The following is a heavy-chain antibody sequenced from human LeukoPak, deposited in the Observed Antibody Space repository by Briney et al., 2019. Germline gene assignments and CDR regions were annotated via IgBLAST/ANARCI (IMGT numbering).Heavy chain of an antibody. V-gene: IGHV4-59*01. D-gene: IGHD3-22*01. Sequence: PSETLSLTCTVSGGSISSYYWSWIRQPPGKGLEWIGYIYYSGSTNYNPSLKSRVTISVDTSKNQFSLKLSSVTAADTAVYYCARAKWLFFDYWGQGTLVTVSS. CDR1: GGSISSYY. CDR3: ARAKWLFFDY. CDR2: IYYSGST. J-gene: IGHJ4*02.